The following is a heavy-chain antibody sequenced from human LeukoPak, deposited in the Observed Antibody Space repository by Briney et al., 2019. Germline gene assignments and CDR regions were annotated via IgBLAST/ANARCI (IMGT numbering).Heavy chain of an antibody. Sequence: GXLRLSCAASGFTFSSYAMSWVRQAPGKGLEWIGEINHSGSTNYNPSLTSRVTISVDTSKNQYSLKLSSVTAADTAVYYCARGRRVVPAALHAQNWFDPWGQGTLVTVSS. V-gene: IGHV4-34*01. CDR3: ARGRRVVPAALHAQNWFDP. D-gene: IGHD2-2*01. CDR2: INHSGST. J-gene: IGHJ5*02. CDR1: GFTFSSYA.